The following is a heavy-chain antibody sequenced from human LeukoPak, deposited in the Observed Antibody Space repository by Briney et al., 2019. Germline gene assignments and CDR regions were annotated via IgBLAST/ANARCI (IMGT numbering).Heavy chain of an antibody. CDR2: ICSGGST. J-gene: IGHJ6*03. D-gene: IGHD5-18*01. Sequence: PGGSLRLSCAASGFPVSSHYMSWVRHAPGKGLEWVSVICSGGSTYYADSVKGRFTITRDNSKNTLYLQMNSLRAEDTAVYYCASGYSYPYYYMDVWGKGTTVTVSS. V-gene: IGHV3-53*01. CDR3: ASGYSYPYYYMDV. CDR1: GFPVSSHY.